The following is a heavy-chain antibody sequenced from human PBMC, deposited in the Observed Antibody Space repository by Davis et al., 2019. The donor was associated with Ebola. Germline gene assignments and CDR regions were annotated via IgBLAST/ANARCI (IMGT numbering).Heavy chain of an antibody. D-gene: IGHD2-21*01. Sequence: SGPTLVKPTQTLTLTCTFSGFSLSTSGMCVSWIRQPPGKALEWLARIDWADDKYYSTSLKTRLAISKDTSKIQVVLTMTNMDPVDTATYYCARIGHCYGRGYYYYGMDVWGQGTTVTVSS. CDR3: ARIGHCYGRGYYYYGMDV. CDR1: GFSLSTSGMC. J-gene: IGHJ6*02. V-gene: IGHV2-70*11. CDR2: IDWADDK.